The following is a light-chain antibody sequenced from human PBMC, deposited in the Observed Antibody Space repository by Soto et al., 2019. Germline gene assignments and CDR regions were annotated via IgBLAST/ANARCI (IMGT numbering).Light chain of an antibody. CDR3: ASWDDSLNGHAV. CDR1: SSNIGSNT. CDR2: NSN. J-gene: IGLJ7*01. Sequence: QSVLTQPPSASGTPGQRVTISCSGSSSNIGSNTVNWYRQLPGTAPKLLIYNSNLRPSGVPDRFSSSKSGTSASLAISGLQSGDEADYYCASWDDSLNGHAVFGGGTQLTVL. V-gene: IGLV1-44*01.